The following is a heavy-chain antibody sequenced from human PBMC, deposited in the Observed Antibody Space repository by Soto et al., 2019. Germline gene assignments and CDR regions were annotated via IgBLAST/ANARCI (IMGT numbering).Heavy chain of an antibody. J-gene: IGHJ4*02. CDR2: VGRDGTHR. CDR1: GFTITNCA. V-gene: IGHV3-30*01. Sequence: QVRLVESGGGVVQPGGSLRLSCAASGFTITNCALHWIRQAPGKGLEWVGVVGRDGTHRYYADSVRGRCTISRDTSENTVFLHTDSRTTEVSALYDVARDPIVGPPDYFDYWGQGTLVTASS. CDR3: ARDPIVGPPDYFDY. D-gene: IGHD1-26*01.